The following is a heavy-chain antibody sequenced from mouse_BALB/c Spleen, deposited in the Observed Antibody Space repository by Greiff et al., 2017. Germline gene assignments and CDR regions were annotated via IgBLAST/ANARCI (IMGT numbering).Heavy chain of an antibody. CDR1: GFSLTSYG. CDR2: IWAGGST. J-gene: IGHJ3*01. D-gene: IGHD2-4*01. CDR3: ARDQEGMGYDYDTWFAY. Sequence: VQLQQSGPGLVAPSQSLSITCTVSGFSLTSYGVHWVRQPPGKGLEWLGVIWAGGSTNYNSALMSRLSISKDNSKSQVFLKMNSLQTDDTAMYYCARDQEGMGYDYDTWFAYWGQGTLVTVSA. V-gene: IGHV2-9*02.